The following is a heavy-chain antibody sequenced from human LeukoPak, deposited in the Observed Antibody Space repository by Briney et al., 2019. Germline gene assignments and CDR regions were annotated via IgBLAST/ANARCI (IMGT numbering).Heavy chain of an antibody. CDR2: ISSSGSTI. D-gene: IGHD3-22*01. CDR3: ARDRTYYYDSSGYYFSRAFDY. CDR1: GFTFSDYY. Sequence: GGSLRLSYAASGFTFSDYYMSWIRQAPGKGLEWVSYISSSGSTIYYADSVKGRFTISRDNAKNSLYLQMNSLRAEDTAVYYCARDRTYYYDSSGYYFSRAFDYWGQGTLVTVSS. V-gene: IGHV3-11*04. J-gene: IGHJ4*02.